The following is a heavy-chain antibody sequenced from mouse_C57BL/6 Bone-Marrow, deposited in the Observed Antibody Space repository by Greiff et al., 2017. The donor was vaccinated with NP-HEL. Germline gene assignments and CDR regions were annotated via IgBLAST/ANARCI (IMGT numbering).Heavy chain of an antibody. CDR3: ARPPTY. Sequence: EVQLVESGGDLVKPGGSLKLSCAASGFTFSSYGMSWVRQTPDKRLEWVATISSGGSYTYYPDSVKGRFTISRDNAKNTLYLQMSSLKSEDTAMYYCARPPTYWGQGTSVTVSS. V-gene: IGHV5-6*01. CDR2: ISSGGSYT. J-gene: IGHJ4*01. CDR1: GFTFSSYG.